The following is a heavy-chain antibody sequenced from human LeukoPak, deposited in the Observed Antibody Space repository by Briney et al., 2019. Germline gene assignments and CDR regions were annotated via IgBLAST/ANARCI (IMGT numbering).Heavy chain of an antibody. CDR3: ARGPSRDGYNSPLNWFDP. V-gene: IGHV4-34*01. D-gene: IGHD5-24*01. CDR2: INHSGST. J-gene: IGHJ5*02. Sequence: SETLSLTCAVYGGSFSGYYWSWIRQPPGKGLEWIGEINHSGSTNYNPSLKSRVTISVDTSKNQFSLKLSSVTAADTAVYYRARGPSRDGYNSPLNWFDPWGQGTLVTVSS. CDR1: GGSFSGYY.